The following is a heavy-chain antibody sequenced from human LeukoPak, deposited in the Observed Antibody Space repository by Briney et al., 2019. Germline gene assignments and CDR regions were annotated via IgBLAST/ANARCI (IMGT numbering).Heavy chain of an antibody. CDR2: IHPSRST. CDR1: GRSLNNYF. V-gene: IGHV4-34*01. J-gene: IGHJ3*02. Sequence: SETLSLTCAVYGRSLNNYFWSWLRQPPGKGLEWIGEIHPSRSTNYNPSLKSQITISVDTSKNHFSLKLNSVTAADPAVYYCARRLPPSTFDIWGQGTMVTVSS. CDR3: ARRLPPSTFDI.